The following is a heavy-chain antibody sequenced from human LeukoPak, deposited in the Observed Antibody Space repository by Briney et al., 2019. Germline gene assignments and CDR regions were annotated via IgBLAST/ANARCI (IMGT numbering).Heavy chain of an antibody. CDR3: ATGADSSGYWYY. D-gene: IGHD3-22*01. Sequence: AASVKVSCKASGGTFSSYAISWVRQAPGQGLEWMGGIIPIFGTANYAQKFQGRVTITADKSTSTAYMELSSLRSEDTAVYYCATGADSSGYWYYWGQGTLVTVSS. V-gene: IGHV1-69*06. CDR2: IIPIFGTA. CDR1: GGTFSSYA. J-gene: IGHJ4*02.